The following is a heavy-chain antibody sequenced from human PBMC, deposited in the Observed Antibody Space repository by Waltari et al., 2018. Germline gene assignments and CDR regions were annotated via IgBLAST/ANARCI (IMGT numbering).Heavy chain of an antibody. J-gene: IGHJ3*01. V-gene: IGHV1-69*02. CDR2: ILSLPGKK. CDR3: ARRVSSKGAFEV. CDR1: GGPFSSVG. Sequence: QVQLVQSGAEVKQPGSSVKVSCKSSGGPFSSVGLHWLRQAPGQGLEWMGKILSLPGKKSNQQKFQGRFRITADRTKTTGYLGLRSLGSEETAIYYCARRVSSKGAFEVWGPGTLVTVSP.